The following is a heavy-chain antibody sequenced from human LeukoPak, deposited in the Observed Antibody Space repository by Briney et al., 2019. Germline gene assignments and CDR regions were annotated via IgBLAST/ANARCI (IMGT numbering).Heavy chain of an antibody. CDR1: GFTFSSYW. CDR2: IKQDGSEK. D-gene: IGHD5-12*01. V-gene: IGHV3-7*01. Sequence: PGGSQRLFCAASGFTFSSYWMSWLRQAPGKGLEWVANIKQDGSEKLYVDSVRGRFTISRDNDKNSLYLQMNSLRAEDTAVYYCARAALSGGDYFDYWGQGIVVTVSS. J-gene: IGHJ4*02. CDR3: ARAALSGGDYFDY.